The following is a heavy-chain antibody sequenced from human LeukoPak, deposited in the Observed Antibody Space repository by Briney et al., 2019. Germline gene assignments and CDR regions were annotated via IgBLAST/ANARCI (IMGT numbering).Heavy chain of an antibody. V-gene: IGHV4-59*01. Sequence: SETLSLTCTVSGGSISSYYWSWFRQPPGKGLEWIWDIYYSGSTNYNPSLKSRVTISVDTSKNQFSLKLTSVTAADTAVYFCVRANHFDYWGQGTLVTVSS. J-gene: IGHJ4*02. CDR1: GGSISSYY. CDR2: IYYSGST. CDR3: VRANHFDY.